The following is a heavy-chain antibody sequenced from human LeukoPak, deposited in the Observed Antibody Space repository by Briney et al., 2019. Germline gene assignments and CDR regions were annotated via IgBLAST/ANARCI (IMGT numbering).Heavy chain of an antibody. D-gene: IGHD2-21*02. CDR3: ATYGDFPYCFHY. CDR1: GFTFSGYA. Sequence: GSLRLSCAASGFTFSGYAMSWVRQPPGKGVEWIGEVIHNGDTHYSPSLKSRVTISMDKSKNQFSLKLTSVTAADTAHYYCATYGDFPYCFHYWGQGTLVTVSS. CDR2: VIHNGDT. V-gene: IGHV4-34*12. J-gene: IGHJ4*02.